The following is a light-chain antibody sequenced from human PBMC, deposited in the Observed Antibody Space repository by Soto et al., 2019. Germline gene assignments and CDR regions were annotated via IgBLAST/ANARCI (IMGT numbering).Light chain of an antibody. V-gene: IGKV1-39*01. CDR3: QQSDSPPWT. Sequence: DIQMTQSPSSLSASVGDRVTITCRASQSISSYLNWYQQRPGKAPKVLISVASSLQSGVPSRFSGSGSGTDFTLTISSLQAEDSATYYCQQSDSPPWTFGQATKVEIK. CDR2: VAS. J-gene: IGKJ1*01. CDR1: QSISSY.